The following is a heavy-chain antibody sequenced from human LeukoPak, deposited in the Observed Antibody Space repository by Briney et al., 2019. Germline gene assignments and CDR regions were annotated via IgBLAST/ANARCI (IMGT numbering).Heavy chain of an antibody. V-gene: IGHV1-2*02. J-gene: IGHJ4*02. Sequence: ASVKVSCKASGYHFTGYHVHWVRQAPGQGLEWMGWINPNNGGTNYAQKFQGRVTMTRDTSISTAYMELNRLTSDDTAVYYCARDKYTGYETFDYWGQGTPVTVSS. CDR3: ARDKYTGYETFDY. D-gene: IGHD5-12*01. CDR2: INPNNGGT. CDR1: GYHFTGYH.